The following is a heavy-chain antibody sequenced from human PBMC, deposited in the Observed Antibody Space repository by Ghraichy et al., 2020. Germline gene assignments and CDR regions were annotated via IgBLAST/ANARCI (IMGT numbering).Heavy chain of an antibody. Sequence: GGSLRLSCAASGFTFSSYGMHWVRQAPGKGLEWVVVISYDGSNKYYADSVKGRFTISRDNSKNTLYLQMNSLRAEDTAVYYCAKGGVVVIQYGMDVWGQGTTVTVSS. CDR1: GFTFSSYG. V-gene: IGHV3-30*18. CDR2: ISYDGSNK. CDR3: AKGGVVVIQYGMDV. J-gene: IGHJ6*02. D-gene: IGHD3-22*01.